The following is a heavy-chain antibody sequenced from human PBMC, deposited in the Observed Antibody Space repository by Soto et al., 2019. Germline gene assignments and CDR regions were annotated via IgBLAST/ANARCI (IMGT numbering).Heavy chain of an antibody. CDR1: GYTFTSYY. Sequence: ASVKVSCKASGYTFTSYYMHWVRQAPGQGLEWMGIINPSGGSTSYAQKFQGRVTMTRDTSTSTVYMELSSLRSEDTAVYYCALWCSGGSCDTIDDAFDIWGQGTMVTVSS. CDR2: INPSGGST. V-gene: IGHV1-46*01. D-gene: IGHD2-15*01. J-gene: IGHJ3*02. CDR3: ALWCSGGSCDTIDDAFDI.